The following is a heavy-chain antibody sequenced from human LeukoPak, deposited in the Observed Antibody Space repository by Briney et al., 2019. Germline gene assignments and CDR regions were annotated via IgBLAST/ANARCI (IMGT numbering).Heavy chain of an antibody. CDR2: IYHSGST. V-gene: IGHV4-30-2*01. CDR3: AREGNYGDYT. J-gene: IGHJ5*02. Sequence: SETLSLTCAVSGGSISSGGYSWSWIRQPPGKGLEWIGYIYHSGSTYYNPSLKSRVTISVDRSKNQFSLKLSSVTAADTAVYYCAREGNYGDYTWGQGTLVTVSS. D-gene: IGHD4-17*01. CDR1: GGSISSGGYS.